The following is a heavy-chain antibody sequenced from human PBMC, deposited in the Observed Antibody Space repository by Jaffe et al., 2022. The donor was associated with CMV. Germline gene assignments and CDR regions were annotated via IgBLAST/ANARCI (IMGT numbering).Heavy chain of an antibody. Sequence: QLQLQESGPGLVKPSETLSLTCTVSGGSISSSSYYWGWIRQPPGKGLEWIGSIYYSGSTYYNPSLKSRVTISVDTSKNQFSLKLSSVTAADTAVYYCARRPITMVRGVKDWFDPWGQGTLVTVSS. CDR2: IYYSGST. CDR1: GGSISSSSYY. V-gene: IGHV4-39*01. CDR3: ARRPITMVRGVKDWFDP. J-gene: IGHJ5*02. D-gene: IGHD3-10*01.